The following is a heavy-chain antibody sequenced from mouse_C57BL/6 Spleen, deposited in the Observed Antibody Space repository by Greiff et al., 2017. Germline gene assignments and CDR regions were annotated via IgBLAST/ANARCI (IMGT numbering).Heavy chain of an antibody. CDR3: APYYGSSLFAY. CDR1: GYTFTDYY. D-gene: IGHD1-1*01. J-gene: IGHJ3*01. V-gene: IGHV1-26*01. Sequence: EVQLQQSGPELVKPGASVKISCKASGYTFTDYYMNWVKQSHGKSLEWIGDINPNNGGTSYNQKFKGKATLTVDKSSSTAYMELRSLTSEDSAVYYCAPYYGSSLFAYWGQGTLVTVSA. CDR2: INPNNGGT.